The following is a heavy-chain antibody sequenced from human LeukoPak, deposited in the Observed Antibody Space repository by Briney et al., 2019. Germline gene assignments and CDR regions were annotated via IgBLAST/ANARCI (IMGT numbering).Heavy chain of an antibody. CDR3: ARGVVGATDY. CDR2: ISSSSSYI. D-gene: IGHD1-26*01. J-gene: IGHJ4*02. Sequence: GGSLRLSCAASGFTFSSYSMNWVRQAPGKGLEWVSSISSSSSYIYYADSVKDRFTISRDNAKNSLYLQMNSLRAEDTAVYYCARGVVGATDYWGQGTLVTVSS. CDR1: GFTFSSYS. V-gene: IGHV3-21*01.